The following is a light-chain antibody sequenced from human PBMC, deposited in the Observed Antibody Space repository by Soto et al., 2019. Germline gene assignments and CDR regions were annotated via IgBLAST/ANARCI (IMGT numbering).Light chain of an antibody. CDR3: QQYNSYST. V-gene: IGKV1-5*01. CDR2: DVS. CDR1: QSVSNW. Sequence: DIQMTQSPSTLSASVVERVTITCRASQSVSNWLAWYQQKPGKAPNLLIYDVSSLESGVPSRFSGSGSGTEFTLTISSLQPDDFATYYCQQYNSYSTFGQGTKVDIK. J-gene: IGKJ1*01.